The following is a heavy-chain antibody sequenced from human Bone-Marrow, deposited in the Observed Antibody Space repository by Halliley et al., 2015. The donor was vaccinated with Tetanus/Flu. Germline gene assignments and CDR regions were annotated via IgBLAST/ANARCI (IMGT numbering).Heavy chain of an antibody. CDR3: AREGNGSAALFDY. Sequence: WVADIWFDGSKKYYADPVKGRHTISRDNSKNTLYLQRNSLRAEDTAVYSCAREGNGSAALFDYWGQGTLVTVSS. CDR2: IWFDGSKK. D-gene: IGHD2-8*01. J-gene: IGHJ4*02. V-gene: IGHV3-33*01.